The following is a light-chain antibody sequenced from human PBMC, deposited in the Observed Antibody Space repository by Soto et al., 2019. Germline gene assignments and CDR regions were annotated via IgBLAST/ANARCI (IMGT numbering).Light chain of an antibody. Sequence: QSALTQPRSVSGSLGQSVTISCTGSSSDVGGYHYVSWYQQHPGEAPKLIIFDVSKRPSGVHARFSGSKSGNEASLTVSGLQADDEGDYYCCSYAGKYNLVFGGGTKLTVL. V-gene: IGLV2-11*01. CDR2: DVS. CDR1: SSDVGGYHY. CDR3: CSYAGKYNLV. J-gene: IGLJ2*01.